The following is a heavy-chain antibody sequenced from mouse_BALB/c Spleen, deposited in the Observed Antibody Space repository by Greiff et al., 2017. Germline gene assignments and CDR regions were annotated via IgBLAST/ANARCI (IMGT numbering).Heavy chain of an antibody. D-gene: IGHD1-1*01. Sequence: DVMLVESGGGLVKPGGSLKLSCAASGFTFSSYAMSWVRQTPEKRLEWVASISSGGSTYYPDSVKGRFTISRDNARNILYLQMSSLRSEDTAMYYCARGHYYGSSSYFDYWGQGTTLTVSS. J-gene: IGHJ2*01. CDR1: GFTFSSYA. V-gene: IGHV5-6-5*01. CDR2: ISSGGST. CDR3: ARGHYYGSSSYFDY.